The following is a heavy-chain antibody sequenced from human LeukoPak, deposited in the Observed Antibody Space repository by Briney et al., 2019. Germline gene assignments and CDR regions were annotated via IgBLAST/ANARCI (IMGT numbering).Heavy chain of an antibody. V-gene: IGHV3-21*01. J-gene: IGHJ4*02. D-gene: IGHD4-17*01. Sequence: PGGSLRLSCAASGFTFSSYSMNWVRQAPGKGLEWVSSISSSSYIYYADSVKGRFTISRDNAKNSLYLQMNSLRAEDTAVYYCARYYDYGDYGNDYWGQGTLVTVSS. CDR3: ARYYDYGDYGNDY. CDR2: ISSSSYI. CDR1: GFTFSSYS.